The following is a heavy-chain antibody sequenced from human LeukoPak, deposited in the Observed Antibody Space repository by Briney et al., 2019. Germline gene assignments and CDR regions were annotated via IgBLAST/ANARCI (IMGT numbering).Heavy chain of an antibody. V-gene: IGHV4-39*01. CDR2: IFYSGST. CDR1: GGSISSSIYY. CDR3: ASRTTVVRPHDI. D-gene: IGHD4-23*01. Sequence: SETLSLTCTVSGGSISSSIYYWGWIRQPPGKGLEWIGSIFYSGSTYYNPSLKSRVTISVDTSKDQFSLKLSSVTAADTAVYYCASRTTVVRPHDIWGQGTMVTVSS. J-gene: IGHJ3*02.